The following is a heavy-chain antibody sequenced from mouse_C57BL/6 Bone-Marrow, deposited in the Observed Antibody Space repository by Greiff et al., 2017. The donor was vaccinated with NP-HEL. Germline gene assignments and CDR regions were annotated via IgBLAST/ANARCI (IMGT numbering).Heavy chain of an antibody. CDR3: ARGITTVVGYYAMDY. D-gene: IGHD1-1*01. CDR2: IYPSDSET. Sequence: QVQLQQSGAELVRPGSSVKLSCKASGYTFTSYWMDWVKQRPGQGLEWIGNIYPSDSETHYNQKFKDKATLTVDKSSSTAYMQLSSLTSEDSAVYYCARGITTVVGYYAMDYWGQGTSVTVSS. V-gene: IGHV1-61*01. CDR1: GYTFTSYW. J-gene: IGHJ4*01.